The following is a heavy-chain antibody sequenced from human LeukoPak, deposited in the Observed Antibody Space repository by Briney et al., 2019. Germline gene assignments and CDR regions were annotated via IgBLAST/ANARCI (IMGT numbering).Heavy chain of an antibody. J-gene: IGHJ4*02. CDR1: GFTFSTYA. CDR3: AKRPDSYYYDSSGYYYDY. Sequence: GSLRLSCAASGFTFSTYAMSWVRQAPGKGLEWVAFIRYDGSNKYYADSVKGRFTISRDNSKNTLYLQMNSLRAEDTAVYYCAKRPDSYYYDSSGYYYDYWGQGTLVTVSS. CDR2: IRYDGSNK. V-gene: IGHV3-30*02. D-gene: IGHD3-22*01.